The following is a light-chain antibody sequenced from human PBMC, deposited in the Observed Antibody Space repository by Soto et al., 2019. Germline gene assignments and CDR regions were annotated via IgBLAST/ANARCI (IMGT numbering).Light chain of an antibody. Sequence: EIVLTQSPGTLSLSPGERATLSCRASQSVSSSYLAWYQHKPGQAPRLLIFGASSRATGIPDRFSGSGSGTDFTLTISRLEPEDCALYYCQQYGSSPHTFGQGTKLEIK. CDR1: QSVSSSY. J-gene: IGKJ2*01. CDR3: QQYGSSPHT. V-gene: IGKV3-20*01. CDR2: GAS.